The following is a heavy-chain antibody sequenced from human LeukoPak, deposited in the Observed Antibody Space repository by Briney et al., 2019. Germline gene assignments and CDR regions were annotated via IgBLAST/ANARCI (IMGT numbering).Heavy chain of an antibody. D-gene: IGHD3-22*01. CDR3: ARAGDNSDYADC. V-gene: IGHV4-39*01. Sequence: PSETLSLTCTVSGGSISSTSFYWVWIRQPPGKGLDWLGTIYFTGTTYYNPSLNSRVTISVDTSKNQFSLKLTSVTAADTAVYYCARAGDNSDYADCWGQGTLVTVSS. CDR2: IYFTGTT. J-gene: IGHJ4*02. CDR1: GGSISSTSFY.